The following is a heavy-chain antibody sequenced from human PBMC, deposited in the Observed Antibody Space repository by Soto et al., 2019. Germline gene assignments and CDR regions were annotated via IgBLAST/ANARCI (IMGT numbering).Heavy chain of an antibody. CDR1: GFTFSSYA. Sequence: EVQLLESGGGLVQPGGSLRLSCAASGFTFSSYAMSWVRQAPGKGLEWVLGISSSGGSTYYADSVKGRFTISRDNSKNTLFLRMNRPRVEATAVYYCMRPAPRGRHYFYFGMDVWGQGTTVTVSS. J-gene: IGHJ6*02. D-gene: IGHD3-10*01. CDR3: MRPAPRGRHYFYFGMDV. V-gene: IGHV3-23*01. CDR2: ISSSGGST.